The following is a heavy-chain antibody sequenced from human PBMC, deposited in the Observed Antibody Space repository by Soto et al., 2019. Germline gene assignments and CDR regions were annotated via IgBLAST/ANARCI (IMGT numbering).Heavy chain of an antibody. D-gene: IGHD3-10*01. CDR1: GYTFTSYD. J-gene: IGHJ4*02. CDR2: MNPNSGNT. V-gene: IGHV1-8*01. Sequence: ASVKVSCKASGYTFTSYDINWVRQATGQGLEWKGWMNPNSGNTGYAQKFQGRVTMTRNTSISTAYMELSSLRSEDTAVYYCARGDYYGSGSSDPFDYWGQGTLVTVSS. CDR3: ARGDYYGSGSSDPFDY.